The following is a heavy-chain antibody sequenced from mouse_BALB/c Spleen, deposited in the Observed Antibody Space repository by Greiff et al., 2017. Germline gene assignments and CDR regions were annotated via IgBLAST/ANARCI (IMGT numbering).Heavy chain of an antibody. CDR1: GFSLTSYG. J-gene: IGHJ3*01. Sequence: VKLVESGPGLVAPSQSLSITCTVSGFSLTSYGVHWVRQPPGKGLEWLGVIWAGGSTNYNSALMSRLSISKDNSKSQVFLKMNSLQTDDTAMYYCARIYYDYDRFAYWGQGTLVTVSA. D-gene: IGHD2-4*01. CDR2: IWAGGST. V-gene: IGHV2-9*02. CDR3: ARIYYDYDRFAY.